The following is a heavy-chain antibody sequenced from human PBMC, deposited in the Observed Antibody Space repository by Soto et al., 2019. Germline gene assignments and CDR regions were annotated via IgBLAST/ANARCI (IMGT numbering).Heavy chain of an antibody. V-gene: IGHV3-74*01. D-gene: IGHD2-15*01. Sequence: PWWSLRLSCSASVFTFSSYWMHWVRQAPGKGLVWVSRINSDGSSTSYADSVKGRFTISRDNAKNTLYLQMNSLRAEDTAVYYCARISSPFDYWGQGTLVTVSS. J-gene: IGHJ4*02. CDR2: INSDGSST. CDR3: ARISSPFDY. CDR1: VFTFSSYW.